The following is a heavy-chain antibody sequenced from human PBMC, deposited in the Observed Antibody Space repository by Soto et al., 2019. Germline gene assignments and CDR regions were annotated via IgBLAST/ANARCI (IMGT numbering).Heavy chain of an antibody. CDR2: LSDSVGTT. CDR1: GFSFSTYT. J-gene: IGHJ4*02. CDR3: QKHLIAGRRQASFDR. V-gene: IGHV3-23*01. D-gene: IGHD3-22*01. Sequence: GGSLTLSCAVSGFSFSTYTWNWVRQAPGRGLEWVSGLSDSVGTTHYAYSVKGRFTMSRDKSKNTLYLQMNNLSAADAGVYYGQKHLIAGRRQASFDRWGQGTPVTVSS.